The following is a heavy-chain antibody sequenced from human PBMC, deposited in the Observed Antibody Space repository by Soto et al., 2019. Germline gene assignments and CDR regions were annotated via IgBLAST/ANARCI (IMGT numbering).Heavy chain of an antibody. Sequence: PXATLSLTFAVYGGSFSGYDWSWIRQPPGKGLEWIGEINHSGSTNYNPSLKSRVTISVDTSKNQFSLKLSSVTAADTAVYYCARGIANYYYYYGMDVWGQGTTVTVSS. CDR3: ARGIANYYYYYGMDV. D-gene: IGHD3-22*01. J-gene: IGHJ6*02. V-gene: IGHV4-34*01. CDR2: INHSGST. CDR1: GGSFSGYD.